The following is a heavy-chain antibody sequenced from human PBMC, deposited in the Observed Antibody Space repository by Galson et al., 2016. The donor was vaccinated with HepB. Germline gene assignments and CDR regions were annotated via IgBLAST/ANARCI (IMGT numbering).Heavy chain of an antibody. J-gene: IGHJ4*02. Sequence: SLRLSCAGSGFRFSDYYFNWIRQAPGKGLEWLSYIGSSGDVTRYADSVKGRFTVSRDNAKNSVFLQLNSLRANDTAVYYCARGIPGAMGFWGQGTLVTVSS. CDR1: GFRFSDYY. CDR2: IGSSGDVT. V-gene: IGHV3-11*01. CDR3: ARGIPGAMGF. D-gene: IGHD2-21*01.